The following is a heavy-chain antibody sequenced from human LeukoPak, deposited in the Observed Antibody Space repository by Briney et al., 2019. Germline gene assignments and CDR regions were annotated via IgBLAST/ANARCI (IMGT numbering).Heavy chain of an antibody. V-gene: IGHV3-23*01. J-gene: IGHJ4*02. Sequence: GGSLRLSCAASGLTFSSYGMSWVRQAPGKGLEWVSVISGSGSSTNYADSVKGRFTISRDNSKNTLYLQVNSLRAEDTAKYYCAKGQGSGTYSRFDYWGQGTLVTVSS. CDR3: AKGQGSGTYSRFDY. CDR2: ISGSGSST. D-gene: IGHD1-26*01. CDR1: GLTFSSYG.